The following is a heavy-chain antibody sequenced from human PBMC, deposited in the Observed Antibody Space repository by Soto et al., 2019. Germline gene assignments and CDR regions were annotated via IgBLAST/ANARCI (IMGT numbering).Heavy chain of an antibody. D-gene: IGHD2-2*01. CDR2: IKSKTDGGTT. CDR3: TRVVPAAMWYGVYYYYMDV. Sequence: GGSLRLSCAASGFTFSNAWMSWVRQAPGKGLEWVGRIKSKTDGGTTDYAAPVKGRFTISRDDSKNTLYLQMNSLKTEDTAVYYCTRVVPAAMWYGVYYYYMDVWGKGTTVTVSS. J-gene: IGHJ6*03. CDR1: GFTFSNAW. V-gene: IGHV3-15*01.